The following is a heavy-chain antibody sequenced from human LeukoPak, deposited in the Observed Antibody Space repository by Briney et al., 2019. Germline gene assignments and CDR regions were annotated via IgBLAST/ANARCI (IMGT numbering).Heavy chain of an antibody. V-gene: IGHV3-30-3*01. CDR2: ISYDGSNK. J-gene: IGHJ1*01. CDR1: GFTFSSYA. Sequence: GRSLRHSCAASGFTFSSYAMHWVRQAPGKGLEWVAVISYDGSNKYYADSVKGRFTISRDNSKNTLYLQMNSLRAEDTAVYYCARGYGDSPEYFQHWGQGTLVTVSS. D-gene: IGHD4-17*01. CDR3: ARGYGDSPEYFQH.